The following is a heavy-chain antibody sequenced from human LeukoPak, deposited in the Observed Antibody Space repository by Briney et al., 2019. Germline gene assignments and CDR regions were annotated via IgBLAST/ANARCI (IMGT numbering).Heavy chain of an antibody. CDR2: IYYSGST. CDR3: ARDRLNVDTAMGNIWGFDY. J-gene: IGHJ4*02. V-gene: IGHV4-31*03. CDR1: GGSISSDAYY. Sequence: PSQTLSLTCTVSGGSISSDAYYWSWIRQHSGKGLEWIAYIYYSGSTYYNPSLKSRVTISVDTSKNQFSLKLSSVTAADTAVYYCARDRLNVDTAMGNIWGFDYWGQGTLVTVSS. D-gene: IGHD5-18*01.